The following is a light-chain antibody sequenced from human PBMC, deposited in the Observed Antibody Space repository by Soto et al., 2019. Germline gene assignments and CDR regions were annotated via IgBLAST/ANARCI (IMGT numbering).Light chain of an antibody. J-gene: IGKJ2*01. V-gene: IGKV3-15*01. CDR1: QSVSSN. CDR2: GAS. Sequence: EIVMTQSPATLSVSPGERATLSCRASQSVSSNLAWYQQKPGQAPRLLIYGASTRATGIPARFSGSGSGTEFTRPISSLQSEDFAVYYCQQYNNWLGTFGQGTKLEIK. CDR3: QQYNNWLGT.